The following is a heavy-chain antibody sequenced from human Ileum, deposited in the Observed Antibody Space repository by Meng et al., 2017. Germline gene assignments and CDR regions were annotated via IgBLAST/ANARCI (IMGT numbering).Heavy chain of an antibody. CDR1: GGSVSTSDYQ. CDR3: ARDHWGSLDY. D-gene: IGHD7-27*01. CDR2: AGT. Sequence: QVQLQEPGPGLVRPSVTLSLICTVSGGSVSTSDYQWGWIRQPPGKGLEWIGYAGTNYNPSLKSRVTISVDTSKRQFSLKLTSVTAADTAVYYCARDHWGSLDYWGQGILVTVSS. J-gene: IGHJ4*02. V-gene: IGHV4-61*08.